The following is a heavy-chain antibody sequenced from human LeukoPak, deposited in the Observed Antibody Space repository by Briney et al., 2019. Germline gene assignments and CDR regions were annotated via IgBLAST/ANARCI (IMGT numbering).Heavy chain of an antibody. V-gene: IGHV4-61*02. J-gene: IGHJ4*02. CDR2: IYTSGST. CDR3: ARDSPTTSFDY. Sequence: PSQTLSLTCTVSGGSISSGSYYWSWIRQPAGKGLEWIGRIYTSGSTNYNPSLKSRVTISVDTSKNQFSLKLSSVTAADMAVYYCARDSPTTSFDYWGQGTPVTVSS. D-gene: IGHD1-26*01. CDR1: GGSISSGSYY.